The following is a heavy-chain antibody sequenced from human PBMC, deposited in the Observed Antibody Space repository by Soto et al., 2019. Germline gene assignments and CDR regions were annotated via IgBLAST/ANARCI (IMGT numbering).Heavy chain of an antibody. V-gene: IGHV1-8*02. CDR1: GYTFPSYA. CDR2: MNPNSGNT. J-gene: IGHJ4*02. CDR3: ARASSWYYFDY. D-gene: IGHD6-13*01. Sequence: VSCKASGYTFPSYAMHWVRQATGQGLEWMGWMNPNSGNTGYAQKFQGRVTMTRNTSISTAYMELSSLRSEDTAVYYCARASSWYYFDYWGQGTLVTVSS.